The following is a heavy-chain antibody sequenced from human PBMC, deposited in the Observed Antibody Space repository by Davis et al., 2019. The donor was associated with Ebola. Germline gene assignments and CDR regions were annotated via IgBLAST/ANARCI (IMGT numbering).Heavy chain of an antibody. CDR2: IWYDATKE. D-gene: IGHD2-15*01. Sequence: PGGSLRLSCAASGFSFSNYNFHWVRQAPGKGLEWLTVIWYDATKESYADSVKGRFTISRDNSKNTLYLQMNSLRADDTAVYYCAKGGASTRSWCDPWGQGTLVTVSS. CDR3: AKGGASTRSWCDP. CDR1: GFSFSNYN. V-gene: IGHV3-33*03. J-gene: IGHJ5*02.